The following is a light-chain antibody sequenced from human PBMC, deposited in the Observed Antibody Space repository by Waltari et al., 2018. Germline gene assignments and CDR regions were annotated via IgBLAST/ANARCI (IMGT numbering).Light chain of an antibody. CDR3: AAWDDSLNGVI. CDR1: SSNLGSNA. V-gene: IGLV1-44*01. CDR2: TNG. Sequence: QSVLTQPPPASGTPGQRVTISCSGRSSNLGSNAVTWYHQSPGPAPKLLIYTNGPRPPGVPGRFSGSKSGTSASLAISGLQSEDEADYYCAAWDDSLNGVIFGGGTKLTVL. J-gene: IGLJ2*01.